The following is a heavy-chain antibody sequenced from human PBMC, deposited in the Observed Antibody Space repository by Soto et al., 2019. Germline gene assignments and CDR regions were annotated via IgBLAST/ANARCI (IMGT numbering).Heavy chain of an antibody. CDR2: IYSSGST. J-gene: IGHJ6*02. CDR1: GGSIGGSNYF. D-gene: IGHD3-10*01. V-gene: IGHV4-39*01. CDR3: TRRRFGVRGVTTMDV. Sequence: QLRLQESGPGLVKPSETLSLTCTVSGGSIGGSNYFWGWIRQSPGTGLEWLVTIYSSGSTYYNPSLKSRITMSLDTSKNQFSLTLGSVTAADTAVYYCTRRRFGVRGVTTMDVWGPGTTVTVSS.